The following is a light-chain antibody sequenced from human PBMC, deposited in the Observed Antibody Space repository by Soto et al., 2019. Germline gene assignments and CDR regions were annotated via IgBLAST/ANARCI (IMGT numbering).Light chain of an antibody. J-gene: IGKJ4*01. Sequence: EIVLTQSPGTLSLSPGERATLSCRASQSVANNYLAWYQQKPGQAPRFLIYDASSRAAGIPDRFSGSGSGTDFTVTISSLEPEDVAVYYCDQYGSTPLTFGGRTKVEIK. CDR1: QSVANNY. CDR3: DQYGSTPLT. CDR2: DAS. V-gene: IGKV3-20*01.